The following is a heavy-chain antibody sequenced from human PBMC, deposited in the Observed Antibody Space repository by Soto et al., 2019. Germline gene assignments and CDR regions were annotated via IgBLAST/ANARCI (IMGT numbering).Heavy chain of an antibody. CDR2: IYYSGST. Sequence: PSETLSLTCTVSGGSISRSSYYGGWIRQPPGKGLEWIGSIYYSGSTYYNPSLKSRVTISVDTSKNQFSLKLSSVTAADTAVYYCAGTRYSSSSRDYWGQGTLVTVSS. D-gene: IGHD6-13*01. CDR3: AGTRYSSSSRDY. J-gene: IGHJ4*02. V-gene: IGHV4-39*01. CDR1: GGSISRSSYY.